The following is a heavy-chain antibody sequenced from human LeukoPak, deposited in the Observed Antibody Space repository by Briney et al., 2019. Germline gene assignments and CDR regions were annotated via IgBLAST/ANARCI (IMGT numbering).Heavy chain of an antibody. CDR3: ASLGDYYGSGSHAPFDY. CDR2: INPNSGAT. V-gene: IGHV1-2*02. D-gene: IGHD3-10*01. CDR1: GYTFTGFF. Sequence: GASVKVSCKASGYTFTGFFMHWVRQAPGQGLEWMGWINPNSGATNFAQKFQGRVTMTRDTYISTAYMELTRLRSDDTAVYYCASLGDYYGSGSHAPFDYWGQGTLVTVSS. J-gene: IGHJ4*02.